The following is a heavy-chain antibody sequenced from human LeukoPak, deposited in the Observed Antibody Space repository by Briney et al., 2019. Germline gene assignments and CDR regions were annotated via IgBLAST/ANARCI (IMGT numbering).Heavy chain of an antibody. CDR3: AKDPTDFDSSGQTYFDY. Sequence: GGSLRLSYAASGFTFSTCAMSWVRQAPGKGLEWVSGISGSGDIIYYSDSVKGRFTISRDNSKNTLFLQMNSLRAEDSALYYCAKDPTDFDSSGQTYFDYWGQGTLVTVSS. J-gene: IGHJ4*02. CDR2: ISGSGDII. CDR1: GFTFSTCA. V-gene: IGHV3-23*01. D-gene: IGHD3-22*01.